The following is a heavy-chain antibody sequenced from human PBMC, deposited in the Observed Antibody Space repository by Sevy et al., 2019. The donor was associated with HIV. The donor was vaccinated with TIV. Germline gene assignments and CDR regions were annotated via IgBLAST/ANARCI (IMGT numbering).Heavy chain of an antibody. V-gene: IGHV3-48*01. CDR2: ISSSSSTI. J-gene: IGHJ2*01. CDR1: GFTFSSYS. CDR3: ARAVGYDSSGPGFYWYFDL. D-gene: IGHD3-22*01. Sequence: GGSLRLSCAASGFTFSSYSMNWVRQAPGKGLEWVSYISSSSSTIYYADSVKGRFTISRDNAKNSLYLQMNSLRAEDTAVYYCARAVGYDSSGPGFYWYFDLWGRGTLVTVSS.